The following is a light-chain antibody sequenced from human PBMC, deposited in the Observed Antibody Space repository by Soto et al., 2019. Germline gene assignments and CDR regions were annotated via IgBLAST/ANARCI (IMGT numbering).Light chain of an antibody. CDR2: GAS. V-gene: IGKV3-15*01. Sequence: EIVLTQSPATLSVSPGDRATLSCRASQRIRGNFAWYQQKPGQAPRLLIFGASTRATGVPARFSGSGSATEFTLTISSLQSEDFAFYYCQQYANWPTFGGGTKVEIK. J-gene: IGKJ4*01. CDR3: QQYANWPT. CDR1: QRIRGN.